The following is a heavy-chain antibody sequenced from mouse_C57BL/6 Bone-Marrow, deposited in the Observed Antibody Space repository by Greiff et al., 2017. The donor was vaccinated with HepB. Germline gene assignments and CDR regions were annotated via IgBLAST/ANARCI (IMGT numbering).Heavy chain of an antibody. Sequence: QVQLQQSGAELVRPGTSVKMSCKASGYTFTNYWIGWAKQRPGHGLEWIGDIYPGGGYTNYNEKFKGKATLTADKSSSTAYMQVSSLTSEDSAIYYGARVRGDGYDVDDWGQGTTLTVSS. V-gene: IGHV1-63*01. D-gene: IGHD2-14*01. J-gene: IGHJ2*01. CDR2: IYPGGGYT. CDR3: ARVRGDGYDVDD. CDR1: GYTFTNYW.